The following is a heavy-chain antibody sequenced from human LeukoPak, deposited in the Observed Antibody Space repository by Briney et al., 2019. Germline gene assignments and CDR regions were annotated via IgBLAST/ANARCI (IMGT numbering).Heavy chain of an antibody. CDR3: SAIATVGMWGFDY. J-gene: IGHJ4*02. Sequence: GGSLKLSCGVSAFMFTKYNMNWVRQAPGKGLEWISHISADGGRMYYADSVKGRFTISRDRDNSKNTLFLQMNSLRAEDTAVYYCSAIATVGMWGFDYWGQGTLVTVSS. V-gene: IGHV3-23*01. CDR2: ISADGGRM. CDR1: AFMFTKYN. D-gene: IGHD4-23*01.